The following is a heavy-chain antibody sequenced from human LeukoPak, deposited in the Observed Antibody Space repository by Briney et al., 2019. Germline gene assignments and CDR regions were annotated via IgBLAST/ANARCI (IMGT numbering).Heavy chain of an antibody. CDR3: AREYYDYVWGSYRPYYYYYYMDV. Sequence: GASVKVSCKASGYTFTGYYMHWVRQAPGQGLEWMGRINPNSGGTNYAQKFQGRVTMTRDTSISTAYMELSRLRSNDTAGYYCAREYYDYVWGSYRPYYYYYYMDVWGKGTTVTVSS. D-gene: IGHD3-16*02. J-gene: IGHJ6*03. CDR2: INPNSGGT. CDR1: GYTFTGYY. V-gene: IGHV1-2*06.